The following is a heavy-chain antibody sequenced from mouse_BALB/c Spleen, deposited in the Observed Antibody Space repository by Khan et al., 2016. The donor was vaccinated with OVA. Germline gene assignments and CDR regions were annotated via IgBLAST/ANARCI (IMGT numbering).Heavy chain of an antibody. CDR1: GYTFTDYY. CDR2: ISPGSGDT. CDR3: ARRNYFGYTFAY. Sequence: QVQLQQSGAELARPGASVKLSCKASGYTFTDYYINWVKQRTGQGLEWIGEISPGSGDTYYNERVKGKATLNADKSSRTAYMQLSSLTSEASAVYFCARRNYFGYTFAYWGQGTLVTVSA. V-gene: IGHV1-77*01. J-gene: IGHJ3*01. D-gene: IGHD1-2*01.